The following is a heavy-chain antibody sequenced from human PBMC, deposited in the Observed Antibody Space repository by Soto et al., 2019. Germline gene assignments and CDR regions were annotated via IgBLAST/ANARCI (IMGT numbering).Heavy chain of an antibody. V-gene: IGHV4-59*01. D-gene: IGHD3-22*01. J-gene: IGHJ3*02. CDR3: ARGKGYYDSSAFDI. CDR2: ICYSGST. CDR1: GDSIGNYY. Sequence: SETLSLTCTVSGDSIGNYYWSWIRQSPGKGLGWIGFICYSGSTNYNPSLKSRVTISVDTSKNQFSLKLTSVAAADTAVYYCARGKGYYDSSAFDIWGQGTMVTVSS.